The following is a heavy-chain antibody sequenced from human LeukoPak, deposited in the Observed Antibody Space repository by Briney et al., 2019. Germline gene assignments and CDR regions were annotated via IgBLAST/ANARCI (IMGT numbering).Heavy chain of an antibody. V-gene: IGHV4-4*07. J-gene: IGHJ3*02. CDR2: LYTTGTT. CDR1: GASITSCY. Sequence: SETLSLTCAVSGASITSCYWSWVRQSDGKGLEWIGRLYTTGTTNYNPSLKSRVTMSGDSSKNQLSLTLTSVTAADTAVYYCVRDGANWEEPNDAFDTWGQGTLVTVSS. CDR3: VRDGANWEEPNDAFDT. D-gene: IGHD1-26*01.